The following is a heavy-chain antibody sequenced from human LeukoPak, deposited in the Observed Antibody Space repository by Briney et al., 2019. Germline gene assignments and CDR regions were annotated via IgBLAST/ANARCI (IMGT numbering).Heavy chain of an antibody. D-gene: IGHD4-23*01. CDR3: ARGGNTALWY. J-gene: IGHJ4*02. CDR1: GFTVSSNY. V-gene: IGHV3-53*01. CDR2: IYSGGST. Sequence: GGSLRLSCAASGFTVSSNYMSWVPPAPGKGVEWVSVIYSGGSTYHANSVKGRFTISRDNSKNTLYLQMNSLRAADTAVYYCARGGNTALWYWGQGTLVTVSS.